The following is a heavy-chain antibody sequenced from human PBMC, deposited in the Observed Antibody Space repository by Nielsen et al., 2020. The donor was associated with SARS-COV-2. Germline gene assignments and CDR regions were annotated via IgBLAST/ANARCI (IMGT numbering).Heavy chain of an antibody. CDR1: GYTFTDYY. CDR2: INPYSGGT. J-gene: IGHJ2*01. V-gene: IGHV1-2*06. Sequence: ASVKVSCKASGYTFTDYYIHWVRQAPGQGLEWMGRINPYSGGTNYAQKFQGTVTMTRDASISTVYMELGGLRSDDTAVYYCARDPTMTMTWYFDFWGRGTLVTVSS. D-gene: IGHD4/OR15-4a*01. CDR3: ARDPTMTMTWYFDF.